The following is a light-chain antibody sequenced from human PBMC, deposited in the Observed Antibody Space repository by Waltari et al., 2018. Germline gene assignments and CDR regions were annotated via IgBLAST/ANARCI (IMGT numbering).Light chain of an antibody. CDR2: EAS. Sequence: QSALTQPPSASGSPGQSVTISCTGTSTDIGVYNYVSWYQPPPGQAPKLLIYEASQRPSGVPDRFSGSKSGITASLTVFGLQTEDEADYYCASFAGSNTLFGGGTKLTVL. CDR3: ASFAGSNTL. CDR1: STDIGVYNY. J-gene: IGLJ2*01. V-gene: IGLV2-8*01.